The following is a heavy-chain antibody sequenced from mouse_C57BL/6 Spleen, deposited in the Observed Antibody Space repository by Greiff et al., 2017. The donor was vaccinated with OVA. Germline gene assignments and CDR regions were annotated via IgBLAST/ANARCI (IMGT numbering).Heavy chain of an antibody. V-gene: IGHV1-62-2*01. CDR1: GYTFTEYT. D-gene: IGHD2-5*01. Sequence: QVQLQQSGAELVKPGASVKLSCKASGYTFTEYTIHWVKQRSGQGLEWIGWFYPGSGSITYNEKFKDKATLTADKSSSTVNMVLSRLTSKDSACYLCASHETPTYYSNPGYFDYWGQGTTLTVSS. CDR3: ASHETPTYYSNPGYFDY. J-gene: IGHJ2*01. CDR2: FYPGSGSI.